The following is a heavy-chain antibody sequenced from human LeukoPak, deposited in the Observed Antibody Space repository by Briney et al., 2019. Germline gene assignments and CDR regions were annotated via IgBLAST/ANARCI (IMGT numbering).Heavy chain of an antibody. Sequence: SETLSLTCTVSGGSISSYYWSWIRQPPGKGLEWIGYIYYSGSTNYNPSLKSRVTISVDTSKNQFSLKLSSVTAADTAVYYCASTHDYLALDHWGQGTLVTVSS. J-gene: IGHJ4*02. CDR2: IYYSGST. CDR1: GGSISSYY. CDR3: ASTHDYLALDH. D-gene: IGHD4-11*01. V-gene: IGHV4-59*01.